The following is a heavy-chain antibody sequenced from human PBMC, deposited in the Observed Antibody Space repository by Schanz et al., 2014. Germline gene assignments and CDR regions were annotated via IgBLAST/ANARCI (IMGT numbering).Heavy chain of an antibody. CDR3: AKDFTGSGIFFNS. D-gene: IGHD3-10*01. CDR1: GLTFSNHA. J-gene: IGHJ5*01. CDR2: ISGSGDNT. Sequence: EQLVESGGGLVQPGGSLRLSCAASGLTFSNHAMSWVRQAPGKGLEWVSAISGSGDNTFYADSVRGRFTISRDNSRNTLYLQMNSLRAEDTAVYYCAKDFTGSGIFFNSWGQGTLVSVSS. V-gene: IGHV3-23*04.